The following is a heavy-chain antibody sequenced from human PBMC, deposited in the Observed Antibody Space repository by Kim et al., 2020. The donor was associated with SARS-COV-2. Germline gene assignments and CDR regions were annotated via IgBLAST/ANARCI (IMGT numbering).Heavy chain of an antibody. J-gene: IGHJ6*02. Sequence: ASVKVSCKASGYTFTSYYMHWVRQAPGQGLEWMGIINPSGGSTSYAQKFQGRVTMTRDTSTSTVYMELSSLRSEDTAVYYCARLESEQYYDFWSGKNGGYGMDVWGQGTTVTVSS. CDR1: GYTFTSYY. CDR2: INPSGGST. V-gene: IGHV1-46*01. CDR3: ARLESEQYYDFWSGKNGGYGMDV. D-gene: IGHD3-3*01.